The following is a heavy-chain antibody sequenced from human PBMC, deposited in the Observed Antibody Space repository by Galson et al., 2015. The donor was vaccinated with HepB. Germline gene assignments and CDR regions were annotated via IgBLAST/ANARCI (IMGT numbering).Heavy chain of an antibody. D-gene: IGHD3-22*01. J-gene: IGHJ1*01. CDR2: IDTFGGT. CDR1: GFTFSTYD. CDR3: ARDYYDSSGYQEEYFQH. Sequence: SLRLSCAASGFTFSTYDMHWVRQVAGRGLEWVSGIDTFGGTYYPDSVKGRFTISRDNSKNTLYLQMNSLRAEDTAVYYCARDYYDSSGYQEEYFQHWGQGTLVTVSS. V-gene: IGHV3-13*01.